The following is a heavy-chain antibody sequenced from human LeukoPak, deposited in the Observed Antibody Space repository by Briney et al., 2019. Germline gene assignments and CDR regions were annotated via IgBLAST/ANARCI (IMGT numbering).Heavy chain of an antibody. CDR2: ISGSGGTT. J-gene: IGHJ6*02. Sequence: PGGSLRLSCAASGFTFSIYAMSWVRQAPGKGLEWVSAISGSGGTTYYADSVKGRFTISRDNSKNTLYLQMNSLRAEDTAVYYCARVQPPDDYRDYGMDVWGQGTTVTVSS. CDR3: ARVQPPDDYRDYGMDV. V-gene: IGHV3-23*01. CDR1: GFTFSIYA. D-gene: IGHD4-4*01.